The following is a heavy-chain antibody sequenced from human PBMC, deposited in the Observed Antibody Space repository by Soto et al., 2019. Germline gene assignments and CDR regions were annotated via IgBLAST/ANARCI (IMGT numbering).Heavy chain of an antibody. CDR3: AKDVSSSQQNWFDP. J-gene: IGHJ5*02. Sequence: EVQLVESGGGLVQPGRSLRLSCAASGFTFDDYAMHWVRQAPGTGLEWVSGISWNSCRIGYEDSVKGRFTISRDNVKNSLYLLMNSLRAQDTALYYCAKDVSSSQQNWFDPWGQGTLFSVSS. D-gene: IGHD6-13*01. CDR1: GFTFDDYA. CDR2: ISWNSCRI. V-gene: IGHV3-9*01.